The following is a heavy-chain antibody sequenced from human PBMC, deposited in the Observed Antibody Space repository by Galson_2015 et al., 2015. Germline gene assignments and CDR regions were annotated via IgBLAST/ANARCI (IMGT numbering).Heavy chain of an antibody. J-gene: IGHJ4*02. D-gene: IGHD5-24*01. V-gene: IGHV3-30*03. Sequence: SLRLSCAASRFTFTSYGMNWFRQAPDKGLEWVAVIASDGGNPHYADSVKGRFTISRDNSKNTLYLQMNSLRAEDTAVYYCARDRGSGRWLPWAYWGQGTLVTVSS. CDR1: RFTFTSYG. CDR3: ARDRGSGRWLPWAY. CDR2: IASDGGNP.